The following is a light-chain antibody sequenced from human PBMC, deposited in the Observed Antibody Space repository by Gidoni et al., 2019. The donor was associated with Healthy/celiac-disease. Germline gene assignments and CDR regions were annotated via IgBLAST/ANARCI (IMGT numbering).Light chain of an antibody. CDR2: GAS. J-gene: IGKJ1*01. V-gene: IGKV3-20*01. Sequence: EIVLTQSPGTLSMSPGQRATLSCRASQSVSSSYLAWYQQKPGQAPSLLIYGASSRATGIPDRFSGSGSGTAFTLTIIRLEPEDFAVYYCQQYGSSPWTFGQGTKVEIK. CDR1: QSVSSSY. CDR3: QQYGSSPWT.